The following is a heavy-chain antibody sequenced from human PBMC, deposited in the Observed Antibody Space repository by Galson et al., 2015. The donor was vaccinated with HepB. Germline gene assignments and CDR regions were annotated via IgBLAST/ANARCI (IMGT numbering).Heavy chain of an antibody. Sequence: SLRLSCAASGFTFSSYSMNWVRQAPGKGLEWVSYISSSSSTIYYADSVKGRFTISRDNAKNSLYLQMNSLRAEDTAVYYCARDFPFSGLRYFGSWGQGTLVTVSS. J-gene: IGHJ5*02. D-gene: IGHD3-9*01. V-gene: IGHV3-48*01. CDR2: ISSSSSTI. CDR1: GFTFSSYS. CDR3: ARDFPFSGLRYFGS.